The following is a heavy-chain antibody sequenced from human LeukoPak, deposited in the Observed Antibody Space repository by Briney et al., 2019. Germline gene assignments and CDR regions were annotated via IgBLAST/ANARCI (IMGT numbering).Heavy chain of an antibody. Sequence: GRSLRLSCAASGFTFSSYGMHWVRQAPGKGLEWVAVISYDGSNKYYADSVKGRFTISRDNSKNTLYLQMNSLRAEDTAVYYCAKDPENYGSGWYQNWFDPWGQGTLVTVSS. CDR2: ISYDGSNK. V-gene: IGHV3-30*18. CDR1: GFTFSSYG. CDR3: AKDPENYGSGWYQNWFDP. J-gene: IGHJ5*02. D-gene: IGHD6-19*01.